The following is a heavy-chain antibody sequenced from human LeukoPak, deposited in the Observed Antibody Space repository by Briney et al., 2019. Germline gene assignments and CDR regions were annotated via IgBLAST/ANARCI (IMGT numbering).Heavy chain of an antibody. J-gene: IGHJ6*02. CDR1: GFTFSSYA. CDR2: ISYDGSNK. V-gene: IGHV3-30*04. Sequence: GRSLRLSCAASGFTFSSYAMHWVRQAPGKGLEWVAVISYDGSNKYYADSVKGRFTISRDNSKNTLYLQMNSLRAEDTAVYYCARDRPVHSDAPYYYYGMDVWGQGTTVTVSS. D-gene: IGHD1-1*01. CDR3: ARDRPVHSDAPYYYYGMDV.